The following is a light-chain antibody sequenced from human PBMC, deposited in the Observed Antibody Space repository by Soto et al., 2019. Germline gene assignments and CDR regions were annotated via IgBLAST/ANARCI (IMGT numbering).Light chain of an antibody. CDR2: DVS. V-gene: IGLV2-14*01. Sequence: QSVLTQPASVSGSPGQSITISCTGTSSDVGGYNYVSWYQQHPGKAPKLMIYDVSTRPSGVSNRFSGSKSGKTASLTISGLQAEDEADYYCSSYTSSGTLVVFGGGTKLTVL. CDR1: SSDVGGYNY. CDR3: SSYTSSGTLVV. J-gene: IGLJ2*01.